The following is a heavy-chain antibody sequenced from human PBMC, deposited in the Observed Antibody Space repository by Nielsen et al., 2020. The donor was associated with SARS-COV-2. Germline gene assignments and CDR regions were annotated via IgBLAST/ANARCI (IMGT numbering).Heavy chain of an antibody. CDR2: IYFSGRT. V-gene: IGHV4-31*03. Sequence: LRLSCTVSGCSISSGGYYWSWIRHHPGKGLEWIGYIYFSGRTCYNPSLKSRVTISVDTSKNQFSLSLRSVTAADTAVYYCARESSGYDHYNYGMDVWSQGTTVTVSS. CDR1: GCSISSGGYY. D-gene: IGHD5-12*01. CDR3: ARESSGYDHYNYGMDV. J-gene: IGHJ6*02.